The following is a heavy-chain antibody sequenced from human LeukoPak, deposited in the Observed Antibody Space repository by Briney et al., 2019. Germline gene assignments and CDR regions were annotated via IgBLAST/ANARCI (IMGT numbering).Heavy chain of an antibody. CDR2: ISAYNGNT. CDR3: ARGDVLRNFDWFGSLDP. V-gene: IGHV1-18*01. J-gene: IGHJ5*02. D-gene: IGHD3-9*01. Sequence: ASVKVSCKASGYTFTSYGISWVRQAPGQGLEWMGRISAYNGNTNYAQKLQGRVTMTTDTSTSTAYMELRSLRSDDTAVYYCARGDVLRNFDWFGSLDPWGQGTLVTVSS. CDR1: GYTFTSYG.